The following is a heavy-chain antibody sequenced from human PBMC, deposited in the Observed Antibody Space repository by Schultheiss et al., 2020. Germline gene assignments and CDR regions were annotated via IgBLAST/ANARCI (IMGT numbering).Heavy chain of an antibody. V-gene: IGHV3-33*06. CDR1: GFTFSSYA. J-gene: IGHJ4*02. CDR2: IWYDGSNK. CDR3: VKDSPWNQGLVGDY. D-gene: IGHD6-19*01. Sequence: GESLKISCAASGFTFSSYAMHWVRQAPGKGLEWVAVIWYDGSNKYYADSVKGRFTISRDNSKNTLYLQMNSLRAEDTAVYYCVKDSPWNQGLVGDYWGQGTLVTGSS.